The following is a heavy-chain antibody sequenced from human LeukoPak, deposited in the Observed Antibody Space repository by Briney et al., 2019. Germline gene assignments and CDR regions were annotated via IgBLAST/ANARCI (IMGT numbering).Heavy chain of an antibody. CDR1: GGSISSSSYY. J-gene: IGHJ5*02. D-gene: IGHD5-18*01. Sequence: PSETLSLTCTVSGGSISSSSYYWGWIRQPPGKGLEWIGSIYYSGSTYYNPSLKSRVTISVDTSKNQFSLKLSSVTAADTAVYYCARVNGYSIVTGWFDPWGQGTLVTVSS. CDR3: ARVNGYSIVTGWFDP. V-gene: IGHV4-39*07. CDR2: IYYSGST.